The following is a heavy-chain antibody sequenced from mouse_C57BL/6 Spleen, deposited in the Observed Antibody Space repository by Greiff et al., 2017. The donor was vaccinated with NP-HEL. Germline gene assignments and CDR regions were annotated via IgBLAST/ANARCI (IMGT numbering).Heavy chain of an antibody. J-gene: IGHJ4*01. CDR3: ARGVYGSSPRAMDY. Sequence: EVQLQQSGPVLVKPGASVKMSCKASGYTFTDYYMNWVKQSHGKSLEWIGVINPYNGGTSYNQKFKGKATLTVDKSSSTAYMELNSLTSEDSAVYYCARGVYGSSPRAMDYWGQGTSVTVSS. D-gene: IGHD1-1*01. CDR1: GYTFTDYY. V-gene: IGHV1-19*01. CDR2: INPYNGGT.